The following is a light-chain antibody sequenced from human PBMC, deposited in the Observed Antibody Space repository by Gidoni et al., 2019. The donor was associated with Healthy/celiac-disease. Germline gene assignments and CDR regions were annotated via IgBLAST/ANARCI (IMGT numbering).Light chain of an antibody. CDR2: DSS. J-gene: IGKJ1*01. Sequence: EIVLTQSPATLSLSPGERATLSCRASQSVSSYLAWYQQKPGQAPRLLIYDSSNRATGIPARFSGSGSGTDFTLTISSLAPEAFAVYYCQQRSNWPRWTFGQGTKVEIK. CDR1: QSVSSY. CDR3: QQRSNWPRWT. V-gene: IGKV3-11*01.